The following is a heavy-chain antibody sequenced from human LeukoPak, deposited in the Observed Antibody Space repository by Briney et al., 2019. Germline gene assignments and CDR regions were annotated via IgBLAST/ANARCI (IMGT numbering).Heavy chain of an antibody. CDR2: INAGNGNT. D-gene: IGHD2-15*01. CDR1: GYTFTSYA. CDR3: ARARPYCSGGSCYPQTNWFDP. V-gene: IGHV1-3*03. Sequence: ASVKVSCKASGYTFTSYAMHWVRQAPGQRLEWMGWINAGNGNTKYSQEFQGRVTTTRDTSASTAYMELSSLRSEDMAVYYCARARPYCSGGSCYPQTNWFDPWGQGTLVTVSS. J-gene: IGHJ5*02.